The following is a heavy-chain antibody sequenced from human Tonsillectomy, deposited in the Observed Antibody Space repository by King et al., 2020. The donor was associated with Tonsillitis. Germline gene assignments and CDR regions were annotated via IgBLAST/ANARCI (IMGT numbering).Heavy chain of an antibody. Sequence: VQLVESGGGVVQPGRSLRLSCAASGFTFSSYAMHWVRQAPGKGLEWVAVISYDGSNKYYADSVKGRFTISRDNSKNTLYLQMNSLRAEDTAVYYCARDHEDWFDPWGQGTLVTVSS. CDR3: ARDHEDWFDP. J-gene: IGHJ5*02. CDR2: ISYDGSNK. CDR1: GFTFSSYA. V-gene: IGHV3-30-3*01.